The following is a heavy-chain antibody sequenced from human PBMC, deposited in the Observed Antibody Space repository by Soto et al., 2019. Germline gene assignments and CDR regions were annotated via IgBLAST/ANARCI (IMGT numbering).Heavy chain of an antibody. CDR1: GGDFLSYT. V-gene: IGHV1-69*02. CDR3: AQMWFGELWHGMDV. Sequence: QLVQSGAEVKRPGSSVKVSCKASGGDFLSYTISWVRQVPGQGPEWIGTIIPILDVAKNAQKFQGRVAITADKATSTVYMALSSLRSDDTAVYYCAQMWFGELWHGMDVWGQGTTITVSS. CDR2: IIPILDVA. D-gene: IGHD3-10*01. J-gene: IGHJ6*02.